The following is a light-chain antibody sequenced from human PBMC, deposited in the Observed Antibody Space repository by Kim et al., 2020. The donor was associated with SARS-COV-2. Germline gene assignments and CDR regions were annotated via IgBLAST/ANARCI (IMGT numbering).Light chain of an antibody. V-gene: IGKV1-5*01. CDR2: DAS. J-gene: IGKJ1*01. CDR1: QSIGSW. Sequence: DIQMTQSPSTLSASVGDRVTITCRASQSIGSWLAWYQQKPGKAPKALIYDASNLESGVPSRFRGSGSRTQFSLTISSLQPDDFATYYCQQYNSYWTFGQGTKVDIK. CDR3: QQYNSYWT.